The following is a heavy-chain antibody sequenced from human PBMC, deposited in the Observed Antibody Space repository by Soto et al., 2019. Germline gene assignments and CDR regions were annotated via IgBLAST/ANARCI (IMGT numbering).Heavy chain of an antibody. V-gene: IGHV3-66*01. J-gene: IGHJ3*02. D-gene: IGHD3-10*01. Sequence: GGSLRLSCAASGFTVSSNYMTWVRQAPGKGLEWVSVIYSGGSTYYADSVKGRFTISRDNSKSTLYLQMNSLRAEDTAVYYCARAVEYYNSGSFYNGAFDIWGQGTMVTVSS. CDR1: GFTVSSNY. CDR2: IYSGGST. CDR3: ARAVEYYNSGSFYNGAFDI.